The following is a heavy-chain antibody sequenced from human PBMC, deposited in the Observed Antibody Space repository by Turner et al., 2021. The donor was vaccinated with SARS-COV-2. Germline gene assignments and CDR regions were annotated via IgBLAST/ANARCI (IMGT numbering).Heavy chain of an antibody. CDR2: IYSGGST. D-gene: IGHD2-15*01. CDR3: ARDLGGLRFDY. J-gene: IGHJ4*02. CDR1: GVTFSSNY. V-gene: IGHV3-53*01. Sequence: EVQLVQSGGGLIQPGGSLRISCAASGVTFSSNYMSWVRQAPGKGLEWVSVIYSGGSTFYADSVKGRFTISRDNSKNTLYLQMNSLRAEDTAVYYCARDLGGLRFDYWGQGTLVTVSS.